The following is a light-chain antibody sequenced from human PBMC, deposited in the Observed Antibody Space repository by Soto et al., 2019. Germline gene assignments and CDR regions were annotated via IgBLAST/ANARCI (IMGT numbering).Light chain of an antibody. CDR3: QQYGSYPLT. Sequence: QIPPAASSVRASVGDRVTITRRASQSISSWLAWYQQKPGKAPKLLIYDASSLESGVPARFSGSGSGTEFTLTISSLEPEDFAVYYCQQYGSYPLTFGGGTKV. CDR2: DAS. J-gene: IGKJ4*01. V-gene: IGKV1-5*01. CDR1: QSISSW.